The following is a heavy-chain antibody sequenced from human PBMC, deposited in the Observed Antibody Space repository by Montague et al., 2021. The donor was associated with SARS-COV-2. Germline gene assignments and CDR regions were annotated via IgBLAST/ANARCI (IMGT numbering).Heavy chain of an antibody. J-gene: IGHJ4*02. V-gene: IGHV3-30-3*01. D-gene: IGHD1-14*01. CDR1: GFTFSFYA. CDR2: ISYDGSNK. CDR3: AREGLTGNLAHFDY. Sequence: SLRLFCAASGFTFSFYAMHWVRQAPGKGLEWVAVISYDGSNKYYADSVRGRFTISRDNSKTTLYLQMNSLRAEDTAVYYCAREGLTGNLAHFDYWGQGTLVTVSA.